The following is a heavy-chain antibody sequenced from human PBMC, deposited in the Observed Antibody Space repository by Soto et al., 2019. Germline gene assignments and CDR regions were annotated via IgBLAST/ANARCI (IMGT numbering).Heavy chain of an antibody. D-gene: IGHD6-19*01. CDR2: IWFDQSKK. V-gene: IGHV3-33*01. Sequence: QVQLVESGGGVVQPGRSLRLSCAASGFTFTNYVMHWVRQAPGKGLEWVASIWFDQSKKYFAESVKGRFIISRDNFKNTVYLEMNSVRAEDTAVYYCASGTIEVAGNWYDYWGQGTLVTVSS. CDR1: GFTFTNYV. CDR3: ASGTIEVAGNWYDY. J-gene: IGHJ4*02.